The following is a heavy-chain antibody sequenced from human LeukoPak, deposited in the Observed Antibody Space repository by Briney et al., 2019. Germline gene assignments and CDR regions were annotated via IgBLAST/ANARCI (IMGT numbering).Heavy chain of an antibody. D-gene: IGHD6-13*01. Sequence: PGGSLRLSCAAPGFTFSSYAMHWVRQAPGKGLEWVAVISYDGSNKYYADSVKGRFTISRDNSKNTLYLQMNSLRAEDTAVYYCAREMVAAAGPSFDYWGQGTLVTVSS. J-gene: IGHJ4*02. CDR1: GFTFSSYA. CDR2: ISYDGSNK. CDR3: AREMVAAAGPSFDY. V-gene: IGHV3-30-3*01.